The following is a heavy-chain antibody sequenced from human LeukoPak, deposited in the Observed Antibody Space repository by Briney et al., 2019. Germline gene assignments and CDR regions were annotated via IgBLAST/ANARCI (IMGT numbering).Heavy chain of an antibody. Sequence: GRSLRLSCAASGFTFSSYAMHWVRQAPGKGLEWVAVISYDGSNKYYADSVKGRFTISRDNSKNTLYLQMNSLRAEDTAVYYCARDGPPRLPVPHYSYSYGMDVWGQGTTVTVSS. V-gene: IGHV3-30*04. CDR2: ISYDGSNK. D-gene: IGHD6-25*01. CDR1: GFTFSSYA. J-gene: IGHJ6*02. CDR3: ARDGPPRLPVPHYSYSYGMDV.